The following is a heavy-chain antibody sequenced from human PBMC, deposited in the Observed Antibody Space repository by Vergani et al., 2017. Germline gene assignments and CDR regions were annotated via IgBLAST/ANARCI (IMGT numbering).Heavy chain of an antibody. D-gene: IGHD6-6*01. CDR1: GGSISSSSYY. CDR2: IYYSGST. J-gene: IGHJ6*02. Sequence: QVQLQESGPGLVKPSETLSLTFTVSGGSISSSSYYWGWIRQPPGKGLEWIGSIYYSGSTYYNPSLKSRVTISVETSKNQFTLKLSSVTAADTAVYYWAIQGGSAARQPQYDGMDVGGRGTTVTV. V-gene: IGHV4-39*01. CDR3: AIQGGSAARQPQYDGMDV.